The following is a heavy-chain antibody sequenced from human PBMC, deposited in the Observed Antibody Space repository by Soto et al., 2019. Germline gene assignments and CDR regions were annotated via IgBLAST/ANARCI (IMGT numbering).Heavy chain of an antibody. Sequence: QLQLQESGPGLVKPSETLSLTCTVSGGSISSSSYYWGWIRQPPGKGLEWIGSIYYSGSTYYNASLNIRVSISVDTSKDQFSLKLSFVTAADTAVYYCARLTYYYDSSGYYFDYWGQGTLVTVSS. CDR2: IYYSGST. D-gene: IGHD3-22*01. CDR1: GGSISSSSYY. V-gene: IGHV4-39*01. CDR3: ARLTYYYDSSGYYFDY. J-gene: IGHJ4*02.